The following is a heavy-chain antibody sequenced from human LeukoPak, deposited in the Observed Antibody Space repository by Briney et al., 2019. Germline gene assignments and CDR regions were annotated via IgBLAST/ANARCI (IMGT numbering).Heavy chain of an antibody. V-gene: IGHV1-46*01. D-gene: IGHD2-8*01. CDR1: GYTFTSYY. Sequence: GASVKVSCKASGYTFTSYYMHWVRQAPGQGLEWMGIINPSGGSTSYAQKFQGRVTMTRDMSTSTVYMGLSSLRSEDTAVYYCARERLGCTNGVCYHFDYWGQGTLVTVSS. CDR3: ARERLGCTNGVCYHFDY. CDR2: INPSGGST. J-gene: IGHJ4*02.